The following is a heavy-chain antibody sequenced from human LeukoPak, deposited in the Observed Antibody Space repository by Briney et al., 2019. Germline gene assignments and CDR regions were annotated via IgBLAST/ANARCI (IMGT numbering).Heavy chain of an antibody. V-gene: IGHV1-24*01. Sequence: ASVKVSCKVSGYTLTELSMHWVRQAPGKGLEWMGGFDPEDGETIYAQKFQGRVTITTDESTSTAYMELSSLRSEDTAVYYCARDPSGGSSSSFSDYWGQGTLVTVSS. J-gene: IGHJ4*02. CDR1: GYTLTELS. CDR2: FDPEDGET. CDR3: ARDPSGGSSSSFSDY. D-gene: IGHD6-6*01.